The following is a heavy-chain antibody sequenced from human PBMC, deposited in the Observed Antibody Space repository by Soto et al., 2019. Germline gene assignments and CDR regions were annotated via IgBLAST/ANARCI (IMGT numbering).Heavy chain of an antibody. CDR2: IWYDGSNK. J-gene: IGHJ6*02. V-gene: IGHV3-33*01. Sequence: QVQLVESGGGVVQPGRSLRLSCAASGFTFSSYGMHWVRQAPGKGLEWVAVIWYDGSNKYYADSVKGRFTISRDNSKNTLYLQVNSLRAEDTAVYYCAREGWGYSTPYGMDVWGQGTTVTVSS. CDR1: GFTFSSYG. CDR3: AREGWGYSTPYGMDV. D-gene: IGHD6-13*01.